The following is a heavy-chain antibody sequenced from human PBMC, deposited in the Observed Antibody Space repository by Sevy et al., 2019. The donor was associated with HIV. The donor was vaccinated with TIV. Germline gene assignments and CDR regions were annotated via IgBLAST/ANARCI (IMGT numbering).Heavy chain of an antibody. CDR2: ISSSSSYI. J-gene: IGHJ6*03. V-gene: IGHV3-21*03. CDR1: GFTFSSYS. D-gene: IGHD3-22*01. CDR3: AGKVNDYDSSGYKNMNYDYDYIDV. Sequence: GGSLRLSCAASGFTFSSYSMNWVRQAPGKGLEWVSSISSSSSYIYYADSVKGRFTISRENAKNSLYLQMNSQRPDDTAVYDCAGKVNDYDSSGYKNMNYDYDYIDVWGKGTTVTVSS.